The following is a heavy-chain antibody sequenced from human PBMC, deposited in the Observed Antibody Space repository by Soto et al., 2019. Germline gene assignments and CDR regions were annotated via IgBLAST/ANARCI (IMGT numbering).Heavy chain of an antibody. CDR2: LYWDDDK. J-gene: IGHJ4*02. Sequence: QITLKESGPTLVKPTQTLTLTCTFPGFSLRTPRVGVGWIRQPPGEALEWLALLYWDDDKLYSPSLKKRLNSAENTSKIQVVLTLTNMDPVDTATSYCAHSKTYGMRDYFDYWGQGTLVTVSS. V-gene: IGHV2-5*02. D-gene: IGHD4-17*01. CDR1: GFSLRTPRVG. CDR3: AHSKTYGMRDYFDY.